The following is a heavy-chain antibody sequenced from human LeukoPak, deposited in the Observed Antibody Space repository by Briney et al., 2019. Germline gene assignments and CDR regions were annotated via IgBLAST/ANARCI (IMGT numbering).Heavy chain of an antibody. D-gene: IGHD2-2*02. CDR3: ARVTIPIVVVPAAIRVPDY. CDR1: GYTFTSYG. CDR2: ISACNGNT. J-gene: IGHJ4*02. Sequence: ASVKVSCKASGYTFTSYGISWVRQAPGQGLEWMGWISACNGNTNYAQKLQGRVTMTTDTSTSTAYMELRSLRSDDTAVYYCARVTIPIVVVPAAIRVPDYWGQGTLVTVSS. V-gene: IGHV1-18*01.